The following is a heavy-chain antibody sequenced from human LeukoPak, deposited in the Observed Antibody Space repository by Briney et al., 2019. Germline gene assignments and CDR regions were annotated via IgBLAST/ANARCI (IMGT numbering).Heavy chain of an antibody. V-gene: IGHV3-11*04. CDR2: ISSSGSTI. Sequence: PGGSLRLSCAASGFTFSDYYMSWIRQAPGKGLEWVSYISSSGSTIYCADSVKGRFTISRDNAKNSLYLQMNSLRAEDTAVYYCARDSDIVVAFDYWGQGTLVTVSS. D-gene: IGHD2-2*01. J-gene: IGHJ4*02. CDR3: ARDSDIVVAFDY. CDR1: GFTFSDYY.